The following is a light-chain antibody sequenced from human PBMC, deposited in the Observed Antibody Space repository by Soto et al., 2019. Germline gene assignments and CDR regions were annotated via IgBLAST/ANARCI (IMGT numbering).Light chain of an antibody. J-gene: IGLJ2*01. CDR2: EGS. CDR1: SSDVGSYNL. V-gene: IGLV2-23*01. Sequence: QPVLTQPASVSGSPGQSITISCTGTSSDVGSYNLVSWYQQHPGKAPKLMIYEGSKRPSGVSNRFSGSKSGNTASLTISGLQAEDEADYYCCSYAGVFGGGTKLTVL. CDR3: CSYAGV.